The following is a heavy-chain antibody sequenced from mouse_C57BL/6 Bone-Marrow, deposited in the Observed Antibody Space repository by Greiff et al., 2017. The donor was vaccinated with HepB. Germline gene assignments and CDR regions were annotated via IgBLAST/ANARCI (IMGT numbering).Heavy chain of an antibody. CDR3: ALLLGAY. Sequence: EVQLVESGGGLVKPGGSLKLSCAASGFTFSDYGMHWVRQAPEKGLEWVAYISSGSSTIYYADTVKGRFTISRDNTKNTLFLHMTSLRSEDTAMYCCALLLGAYWGQGTLVTVSA. CDR2: ISSGSSTI. V-gene: IGHV5-17*01. J-gene: IGHJ3*01. D-gene: IGHD1-1*01. CDR1: GFTFSDYG.